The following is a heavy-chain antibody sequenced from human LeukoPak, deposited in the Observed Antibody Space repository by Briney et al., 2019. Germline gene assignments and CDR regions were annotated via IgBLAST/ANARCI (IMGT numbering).Heavy chain of an antibody. CDR3: ARLVIP. V-gene: IGHV4-38-2*02. J-gene: IGHJ5*02. D-gene: IGHD3-10*01. Sequence: PSETLSLTCTVSGLSISSDYYWGWIRQPPGKGLEWLGSVSHSGITYYNSSLNSRVTISVDTSKNQFSLKVNSVTAADTAVYYCARLVIPWGQGILVTVSS. CDR2: VSHSGIT. CDR1: GLSISSDYY.